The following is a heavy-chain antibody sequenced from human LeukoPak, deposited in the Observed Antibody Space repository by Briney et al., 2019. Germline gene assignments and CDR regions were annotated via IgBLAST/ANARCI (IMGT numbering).Heavy chain of an antibody. CDR2: ISSNGGST. V-gene: IGHV3-64D*09. D-gene: IGHD3-3*01. J-gene: IGHJ3*02. Sequence: GGSLRLSCSASGFTFSSYAMHWVRQAPGKGLEYVSAISSNGGSTYYADSVKGRFTISRDNSKNTLYLQMSSLRAEDTAVYYCVSAYDFWSGYYPRDAFDIWGQGTMVTVSS. CDR3: VSAYDFWSGYYPRDAFDI. CDR1: GFTFSSYA.